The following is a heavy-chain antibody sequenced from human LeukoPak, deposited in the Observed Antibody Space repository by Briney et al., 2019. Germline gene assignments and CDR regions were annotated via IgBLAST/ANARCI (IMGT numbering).Heavy chain of an antibody. CDR2: ISDDSITT. J-gene: IGHJ4*02. D-gene: IGHD6-19*01. Sequence: GGSLRLSCEASGFTFSRYPMSWVRQAPGKGLEWVSTISDDSITTLYADSVKGRFTISRDNSKNTLYLQMNSLRAEDTAVYYCAKYPISGWSYYFDYWGQGTLVTVSS. CDR1: GFTFSRYP. CDR3: AKYPISGWSYYFDY. V-gene: IGHV3-23*01.